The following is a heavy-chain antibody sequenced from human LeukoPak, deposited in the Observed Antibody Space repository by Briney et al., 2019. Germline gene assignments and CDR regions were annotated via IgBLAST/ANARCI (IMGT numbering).Heavy chain of an antibody. CDR2: ISGSGTDI. V-gene: IGHV3-21*01. D-gene: IGHD1-7*01. Sequence: GGSLRLSCAASGFTFNTYSMNWVRQAPGKRLEWVSAISGSGTDIYYPDSLKGRFTISRDNAKNSLYLQVTSLRAEDTAAYYCARRTYPNDAFDIWGQGTMVSVSS. CDR3: ARRTYPNDAFDI. J-gene: IGHJ3*02. CDR1: GFTFNTYS.